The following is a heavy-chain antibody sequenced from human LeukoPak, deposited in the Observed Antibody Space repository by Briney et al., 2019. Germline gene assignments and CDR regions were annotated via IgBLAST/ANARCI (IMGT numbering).Heavy chain of an antibody. CDR1: GVTVGNNY. CDR3: ATRNY. CDR2: IYSGGAT. V-gene: IGHV3-53*01. J-gene: IGHJ4*02. Sequence: GGSLRLSCAASGVTVGNNYMSWVRQAPGKGLEWVSLIYSGGATYYADSVKGRFTISRDNSKNTLYLQMNSLRADDTAVYYCATRNYWGQGTLVTVSS.